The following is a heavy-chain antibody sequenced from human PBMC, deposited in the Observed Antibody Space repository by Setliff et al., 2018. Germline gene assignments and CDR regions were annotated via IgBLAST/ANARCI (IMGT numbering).Heavy chain of an antibody. CDR1: GGSISSSSYY. D-gene: IGHD3-10*01. CDR2: IYYSGST. Sequence: SETLSLTCTVSGGSISSSSYYWGWIRQPPGKGLEWIGSIYYSGSTYYNPSVKSRVTISVDKSKNQFSLSLRSVTAADTAVYYCATDGPVLNGDYISWGQGTLVTVSS. CDR3: ATDGPVLNGDYIS. V-gene: IGHV4-39*07. J-gene: IGHJ5*02.